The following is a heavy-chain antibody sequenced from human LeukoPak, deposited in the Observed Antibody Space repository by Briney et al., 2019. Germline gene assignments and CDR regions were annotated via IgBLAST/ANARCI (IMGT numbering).Heavy chain of an antibody. J-gene: IGHJ4*02. CDR3: ARQTGSGLFILP. D-gene: IGHD3/OR15-3a*01. Sequence: PSETLSLTCAVSGGSISSSSYYWDWIRQPPGKGLEWIASIYYSGNTYYNASLKSQVSISIDTSKNQFSLKLTSVTAADTAVYYCARQTGSGLFILPGGQGTLVTVSS. CDR2: IYYSGNT. CDR1: GGSISSSSYY. V-gene: IGHV4-39*01.